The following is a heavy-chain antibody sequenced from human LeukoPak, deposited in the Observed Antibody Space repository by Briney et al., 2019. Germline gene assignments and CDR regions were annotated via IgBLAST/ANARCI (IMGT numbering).Heavy chain of an antibody. Sequence: PSETLSLTCTVSGGSISSYYWSWIRQPPGKGLEWIGYIYYSGSTNYNPSLKSRVTISVDTSKNQFSLKLSSVTAADTAVYYCAREIAAADPGGWFDPWGQGTLVTVSS. V-gene: IGHV4-59*12. CDR2: IYYSGST. CDR3: AREIAAADPGGWFDP. D-gene: IGHD6-13*01. J-gene: IGHJ5*02. CDR1: GGSISSYY.